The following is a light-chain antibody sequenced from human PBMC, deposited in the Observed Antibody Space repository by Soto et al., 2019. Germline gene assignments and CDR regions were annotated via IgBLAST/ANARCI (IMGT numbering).Light chain of an antibody. Sequence: DIQVTQSPSSLSASVGGRVTITCRASQSIDNYLNWYQQKPGRAPNLLIYGASTLKSGVPSRFSGSGSGTDFTLTITTLQPEDFATYYCQQTYSTPLTFGGGTKVEI. CDR3: QQTYSTPLT. CDR1: QSIDNY. J-gene: IGKJ4*01. CDR2: GAS. V-gene: IGKV1-39*01.